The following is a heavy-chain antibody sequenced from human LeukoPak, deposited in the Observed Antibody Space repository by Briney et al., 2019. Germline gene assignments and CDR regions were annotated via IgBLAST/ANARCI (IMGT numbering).Heavy chain of an antibody. J-gene: IGHJ4*02. CDR3: ARGTPIAAAGTFDY. CDR2: INPNSGGT. D-gene: IGHD6-13*01. V-gene: IGHV1-2*02. CDR1: GYTFTGYY. Sequence: ASVKVSCKASGYTFTGYYMYWVRQAPGQGLEWMGWINPNSGGTNYAQKFQGRVTMTRDTSISTAYMELSRLRSDDTAVYYCARGTPIAAAGTFDYWGQGTLVTVSS.